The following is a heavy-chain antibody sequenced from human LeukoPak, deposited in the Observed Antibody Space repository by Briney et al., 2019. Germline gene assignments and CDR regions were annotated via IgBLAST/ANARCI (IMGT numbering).Heavy chain of an antibody. CDR2: ISGSGGST. CDR3: AKDKGYSSGWYKDY. J-gene: IGHJ4*02. Sequence: PGGSLRLSCAASGFTFSSYAMSWVRQAPGKGLEWVSAISGSGGSTYYADSVKGRFTISRDNSKNTLYLQMNSLRAENTAVYYCAKDKGYSSGWYKDYGGQGTLVTVSS. V-gene: IGHV3-23*01. D-gene: IGHD6-19*01. CDR1: GFTFSSYA.